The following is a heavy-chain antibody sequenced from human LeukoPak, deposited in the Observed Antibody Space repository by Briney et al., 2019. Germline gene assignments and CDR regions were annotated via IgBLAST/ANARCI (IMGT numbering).Heavy chain of an antibody. CDR1: GGSMSSSSYY. CDR2: IYYSGST. CDR3: ARRVTTVTTSSLVDY. Sequence: SETLSLTCTVSGGSMSSSSYYWGWIRQPPGKGLEWIGSIYYSGSTYYNPSLKSRVTISVDTSKNQFSLKLSSVTAADTAVYYCARRVTTVTTSSLVDYWGQGTLVTVSS. J-gene: IGHJ4*02. V-gene: IGHV4-39*01. D-gene: IGHD4-17*01.